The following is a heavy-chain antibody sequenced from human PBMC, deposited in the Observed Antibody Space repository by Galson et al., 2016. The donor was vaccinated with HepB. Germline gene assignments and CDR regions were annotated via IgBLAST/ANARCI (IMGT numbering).Heavy chain of an antibody. J-gene: IGHJ4*02. CDR2: IYPGDSDI. CDR1: GYSFTNYW. D-gene: IGHD3-3*01. V-gene: IGHV5-51*01. Sequence: QSGAEVKKPGESLKISCNVSGYSFTNYWIGWVRQMPGKSLEWMGVIYPGDSDIRYSPSFQGQVTISADKSITTAFLQWSSLKASDTGIYYCARQADDWYFFDYWGQGTLVTVAS. CDR3: ARQADDWYFFDY.